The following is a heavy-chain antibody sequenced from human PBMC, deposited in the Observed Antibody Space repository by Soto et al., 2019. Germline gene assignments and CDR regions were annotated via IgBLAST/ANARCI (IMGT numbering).Heavy chain of an antibody. Sequence: QVQLVQSGAEVKKPGASVKVSCKASGYTFTSYGISWVRQAPGQGLEWMGWISAYNGNTNYAQKLQGRVTMTTDTSTSTAYIELRSLRSDDTAVYYCARHRGIAVARRYYYYGMDVWGQGTTVTVSS. CDR1: GYTFTSYG. CDR3: ARHRGIAVARRYYYYGMDV. V-gene: IGHV1-18*01. D-gene: IGHD6-19*01. J-gene: IGHJ6*02. CDR2: ISAYNGNT.